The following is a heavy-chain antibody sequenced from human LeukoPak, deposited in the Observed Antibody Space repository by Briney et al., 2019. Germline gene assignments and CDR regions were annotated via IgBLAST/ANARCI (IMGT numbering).Heavy chain of an antibody. V-gene: IGHV4-34*01. CDR3: ARGSWFDG. CDR2: INHSGST. Sequence: PSETLSLTCAVYGGSFSGYYWSWIRQPPGKGLEWIGEINHSGSTNYNPSLKSRVTISVDTSKNQFSLKLSSVTAADTAVYYCARGSWFDGWGQGTLVTVSS. J-gene: IGHJ5*02. CDR1: GGSFSGYY.